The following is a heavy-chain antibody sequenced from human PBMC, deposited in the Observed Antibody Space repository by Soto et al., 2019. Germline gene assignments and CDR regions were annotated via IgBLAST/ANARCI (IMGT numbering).Heavy chain of an antibody. J-gene: IGHJ6*02. CDR2: ISYDGSNK. CDR3: AKDFSAAAGHYRLRGMDV. D-gene: IGHD6-13*01. V-gene: IGHV3-30*18. CDR1: GFTFSSYG. Sequence: ESGGGVVQPGRSLRLSCAASGFTFSSYGMHWVRQAPGKGLEWVAVISYDGSNKYYADSVKGRFTISRDNSKNTLYLQMNSLRAEDTAVYYCAKDFSAAAGHYRLRGMDVWGQGTTVTVSS.